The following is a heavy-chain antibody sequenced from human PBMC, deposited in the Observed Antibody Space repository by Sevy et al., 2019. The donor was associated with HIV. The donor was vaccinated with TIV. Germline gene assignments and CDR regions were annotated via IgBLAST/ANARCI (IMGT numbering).Heavy chain of an antibody. V-gene: IGHV3-33*06. CDR1: GFTFSSYA. J-gene: IGHJ6*02. CDR2: IWSDSNNK. CDR3: AKGDSTFYGLDV. Sequence: GGSLRLSCEASGFTFSSYAIHWVRQAPGKGLEWVAVIWSDSNNKYYTDSVKGRFTIFRDNSKYTVYLQMNNLRAEDTAAYYCAKGDSTFYGLDVWGQGTTVTVSS. D-gene: IGHD6-13*01.